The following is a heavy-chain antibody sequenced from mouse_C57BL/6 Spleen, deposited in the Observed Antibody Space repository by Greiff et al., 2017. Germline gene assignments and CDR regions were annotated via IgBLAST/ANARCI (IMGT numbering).Heavy chain of an antibody. Sequence: QVQLQQSGPGLVAPSQSLSITCTVSGFSLTSYAISWVRQPPGKGLEWLGVIWTGGGTNYNSALKSRLSISKDNSKSQVFLKMNSLQTDDTARYYCARTSLYYGSSYGYFDVWGTGTTVTVSS. V-gene: IGHV2-9-1*01. CDR3: ARTSLYYGSSYGYFDV. D-gene: IGHD1-1*01. CDR1: GFSLTSYA. J-gene: IGHJ1*03. CDR2: IWTGGGT.